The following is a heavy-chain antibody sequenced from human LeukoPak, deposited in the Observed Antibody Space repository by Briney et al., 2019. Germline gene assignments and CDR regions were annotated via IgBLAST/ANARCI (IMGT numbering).Heavy chain of an antibody. V-gene: IGHV3-30*18. Sequence: GGSLRLSCAASGFTFNTYDMHWVRQAPGKGLEWVAIISCDGGNKDYADSVKGRFTISRDNSKNTLYLQMNTLRPADTAVYYCAKNGLRTNYYYMDVWGRGTTVTVSS. D-gene: IGHD2-21*02. CDR3: AKNGLRTNYYYMDV. CDR1: GFTFNTYD. J-gene: IGHJ6*03. CDR2: ISCDGGNK.